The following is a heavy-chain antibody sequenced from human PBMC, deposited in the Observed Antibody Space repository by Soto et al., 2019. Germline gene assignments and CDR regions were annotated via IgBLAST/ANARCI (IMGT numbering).Heavy chain of an antibody. J-gene: IGHJ6*02. CDR1: GFTFSSYG. CDR2: ISYDGSNK. D-gene: IGHD3-3*01. Sequence: QVQLVESGGGVVQPGRSLRLSCAASGFTFSSYGMHWVRQAPGKGLEWVAVISYDGSNKYYADSVKGRFTISRDNSKNTLYLQMNSLRAEDTAVYYCAKDGYDFWSGLFYDSSPDYYYYGMDVWGQGTTVTVSS. V-gene: IGHV3-30*18. CDR3: AKDGYDFWSGLFYDSSPDYYYYGMDV.